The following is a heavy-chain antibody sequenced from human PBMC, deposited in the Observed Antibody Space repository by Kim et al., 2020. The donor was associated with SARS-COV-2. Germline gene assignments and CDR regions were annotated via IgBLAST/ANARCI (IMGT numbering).Heavy chain of an antibody. Sequence: GGSLRLSCAASGFTFSSYWMSWVRQAPGKGLEWVANIKQDGSEKYYVDSVKGRFTISRDNAKNSLYLQMNSLRAEDTAVYYCARDRVAAAGTVGAFDIWGQGTMVTVSS. CDR3: ARDRVAAAGTVGAFDI. CDR1: GFTFSSYW. D-gene: IGHD6-13*01. V-gene: IGHV3-7*03. CDR2: IKQDGSEK. J-gene: IGHJ3*02.